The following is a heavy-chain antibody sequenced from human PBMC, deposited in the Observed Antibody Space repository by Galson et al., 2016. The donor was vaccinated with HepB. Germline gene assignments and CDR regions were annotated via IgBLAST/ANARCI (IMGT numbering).Heavy chain of an antibody. Sequence: QSGAEVKKPGESLKISCQGSGYIFNDYWIGWVRQMPGKGLEWMGRIYPRDSHTSYSPSFRGHVTFSIEKSLNTAFLQWTNLEASDSGTYFCARGIVGDGIDYWGQGTLVTVSP. CDR3: ARGIVGDGIDY. D-gene: IGHD3-16*01. CDR2: IYPRDSHT. V-gene: IGHV5-10-1*01. J-gene: IGHJ4*02. CDR1: GYIFNDYW.